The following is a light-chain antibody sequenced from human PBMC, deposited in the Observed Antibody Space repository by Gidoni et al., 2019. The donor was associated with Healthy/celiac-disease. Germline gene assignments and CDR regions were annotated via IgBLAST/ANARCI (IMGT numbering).Light chain of an antibody. Sequence: QPALTQPASVSGSPGQSISISCTGTSSDVGTYNLVSWYQHHPGKAPKLMIYEVSKRPSGVSNRFSGSKSGNTASLTISGLQAEDEADYFCCSYAGSSTSVVFGGGTKLTVL. CDR3: CSYAGSSTSVV. J-gene: IGLJ2*01. CDR2: EVS. V-gene: IGLV2-23*02. CDR1: SSDVGTYNL.